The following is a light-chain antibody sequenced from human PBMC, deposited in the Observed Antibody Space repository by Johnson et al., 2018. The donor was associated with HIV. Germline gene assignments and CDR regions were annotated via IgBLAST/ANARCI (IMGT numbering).Light chain of an antibody. Sequence: QSVLTQPPSVSAAPGQKVTISCSGSSSNIGNSYVCWYQQLPGTAPKLLIYENNKRPSGIPDRFSGSKSGTSATLGITGLQTGYEADYYCGTWDSSLSAYVFGTGTKVTVL. V-gene: IGLV1-51*02. CDR1: SSNIGNSY. CDR3: GTWDSSLSAYV. CDR2: ENN. J-gene: IGLJ1*01.